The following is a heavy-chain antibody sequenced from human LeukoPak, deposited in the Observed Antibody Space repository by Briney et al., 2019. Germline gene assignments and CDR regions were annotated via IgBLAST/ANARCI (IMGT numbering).Heavy chain of an antibody. Sequence: GGSLRLSCAASGFTFSSYAMSWVRQAPGKGLEWVSGISGSGGSTYYADSVQGRFTISRDNSKNTLYLQMNSLRAEDTAIYYCAKGGSYYYYYYMDVWGKGTAVTVSS. V-gene: IGHV3-23*01. CDR1: GFTFSSYA. CDR2: ISGSGGST. D-gene: IGHD5-18*01. CDR3: AKGGSYYYYYYMDV. J-gene: IGHJ6*03.